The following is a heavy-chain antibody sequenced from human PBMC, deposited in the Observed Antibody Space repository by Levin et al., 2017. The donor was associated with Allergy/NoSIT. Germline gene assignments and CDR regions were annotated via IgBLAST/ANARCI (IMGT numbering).Heavy chain of an antibody. Sequence: HGESLKISCAASGFTFSSYAMHWVRQAPGKGLEWVAVISYDGSNKYYADSVKGRFTISRDNSKNTLYLQMNSLRAEDTAVYYCARVVEGYNWNDHLDYWGQGTLVTVSS. CDR3: ARVVEGYNWNDHLDY. CDR2: ISYDGSNK. V-gene: IGHV3-30-3*01. D-gene: IGHD1-1*01. CDR1: GFTFSSYA. J-gene: IGHJ4*02.